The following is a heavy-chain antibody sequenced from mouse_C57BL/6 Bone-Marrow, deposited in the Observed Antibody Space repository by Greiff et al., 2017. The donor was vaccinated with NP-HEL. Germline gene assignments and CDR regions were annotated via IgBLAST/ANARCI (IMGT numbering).Heavy chain of an antibody. J-gene: IGHJ1*03. D-gene: IGHD1-1*01. CDR3: ARRYYGSSYRWYFDV. Sequence: QLQQPGAELVKPGASVKLSCKASGYTFTSYWMHWVKQRPGQGLEWIGMIHPNSGSTNYNEKFKSKATLTVDKSSSTAYMQLSSLTSEDSAVYYCARRYYGSSYRWYFDVWGTGTTVTVSS. CDR1: GYTFTSYW. CDR2: IHPNSGST. V-gene: IGHV1-64*01.